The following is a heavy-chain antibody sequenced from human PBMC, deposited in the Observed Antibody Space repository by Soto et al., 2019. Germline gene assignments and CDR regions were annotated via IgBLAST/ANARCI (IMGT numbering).Heavy chain of an antibody. D-gene: IGHD1-1*01. V-gene: IGHV3-21*01. CDR1: GFTFDTYT. J-gene: IGHJ6*03. CDR2: ISGSSSYI. Sequence: EVQLVESGGGLVKPGGSLRISCATSGFTFDTYTMNWVRQAPGRGLEWVSSISGSSSYIYYADSVKGRFTISRDNAKNSLYLQMNSLRAEDTAVYYCARDNRNDVYYMVVWGKGTTVTVSS. CDR3: ARDNRNDVYYMVV.